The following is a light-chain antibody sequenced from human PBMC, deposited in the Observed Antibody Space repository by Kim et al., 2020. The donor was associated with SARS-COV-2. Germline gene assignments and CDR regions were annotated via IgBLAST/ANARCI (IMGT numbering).Light chain of an antibody. CDR3: SSYTSSSKVI. CDR2: DVA. J-gene: IGLJ2*01. V-gene: IGLV2-14*03. Sequence: GRSVRTSCAGTSSSVGRLDSVSWYQQHPGKAPKLLIYDVAKRPSGVSSRFSAFKSGDTASLIISGLQAEDEANYYCSSYTSSSKVIFGGGTQLTVL. CDR1: SSSVGRLDS.